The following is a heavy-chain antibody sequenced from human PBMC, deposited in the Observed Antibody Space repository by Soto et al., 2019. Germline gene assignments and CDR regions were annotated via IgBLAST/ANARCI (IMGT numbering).Heavy chain of an antibody. V-gene: IGHV4-30-2*01. Sequence: QLQLQESGSGLVKPSQTLSLTCAVSGGSISSGGYSWSWIRQPPGKGLEWIGYIYHSGSTYYNPYLKIRVTIAVDRSKNQFSLKLSSVPAADTAVYYCARAHYGDYGYGMDVWGQGTTVTVSS. CDR2: IYHSGST. CDR3: ARAHYGDYGYGMDV. J-gene: IGHJ6*02. CDR1: GGSISSGGYS. D-gene: IGHD4-17*01.